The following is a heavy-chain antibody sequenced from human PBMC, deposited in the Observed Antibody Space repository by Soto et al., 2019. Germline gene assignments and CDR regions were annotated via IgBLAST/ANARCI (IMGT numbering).Heavy chain of an antibody. CDR1: GGSISSSGYY. CDR2: IYYSGST. D-gene: IGHD2-2*01. CDR3: ARRNGLPAAVSYYYYYYGMDV. J-gene: IGHJ6*02. V-gene: IGHV4-39*01. Sequence: PSEILSLTCTVSGGSISSSGYYWGWIRQPPGKGQEWIGSIYYSGSTYYNPSLKSRVTVSVDTSKNQFSLKLSSVTAADTAVYYCARRNGLPAAVSYYYYYYGMDVWGQGTTVTVSS.